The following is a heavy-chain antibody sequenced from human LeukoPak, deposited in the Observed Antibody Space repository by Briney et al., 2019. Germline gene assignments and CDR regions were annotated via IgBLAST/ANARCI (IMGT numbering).Heavy chain of an antibody. V-gene: IGHV4-34*01. J-gene: IGHJ6*03. CDR2: INHSGST. CDR1: GGSFSGYY. D-gene: IGHD5-18*01. Sequence: SETLSLTCAVYGGSFSGYYWSWIRQPPGKGLEWIGEINHSGSTNYNPSLKSRVTISVDTSKNQFSLKLSSVTAADTAVYYCARGSRTTPNYSYASRWAHYYYYMDVWGKGTTVTVSS. CDR3: ARGSRTTPNYSYASRWAHYYYYMDV.